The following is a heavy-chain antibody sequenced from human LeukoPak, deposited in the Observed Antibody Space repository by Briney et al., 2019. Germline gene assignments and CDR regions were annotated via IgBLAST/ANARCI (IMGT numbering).Heavy chain of an antibody. Sequence: SETLSLTCTVSSGSISSYYWSWIRQPPGKGLEWIGYIYYSGSTNYNPSLKSRVTISVDTFKNQFSLKLSSVTAADTAVYYCARYVVVTAYFDYWGQGTLVTVSS. CDR3: ARYVVVTAYFDY. J-gene: IGHJ4*02. CDR2: IYYSGST. CDR1: SGSISSYY. V-gene: IGHV4-59*01. D-gene: IGHD2-21*02.